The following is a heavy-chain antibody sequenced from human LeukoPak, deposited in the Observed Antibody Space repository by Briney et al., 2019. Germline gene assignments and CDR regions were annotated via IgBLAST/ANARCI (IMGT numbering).Heavy chain of an antibody. CDR1: GFTFSSYA. J-gene: IGHJ4*02. Sequence: GGSLRLSCAASGFTFSSYAMSWVRQAPGKGLEWVSAISGSGGSTYYADSVKGRFTISRDNSKNTLYLQMNSLRVEDTAVYYCAKEGTIFGVVAGYYFDYWGQGTLVTVPS. CDR3: AKEGTIFGVVAGYYFDY. CDR2: ISGSGGST. D-gene: IGHD3-3*01. V-gene: IGHV3-23*01.